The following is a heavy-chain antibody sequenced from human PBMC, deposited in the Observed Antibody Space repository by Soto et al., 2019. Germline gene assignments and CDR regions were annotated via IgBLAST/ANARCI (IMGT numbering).Heavy chain of an antibody. V-gene: IGHV4-59*01. Sequence: SETLSLTCTVSGGSISSYYWSWIRQPPGKGLEWIGYIYYSGSTNYNPSLKSRVTISVDTSKNQFSLKLSSVTAADTAVYYCARVLRYFDWLLTTPTYYGMDVWGQGTTVTVSS. D-gene: IGHD3-9*01. CDR1: GGSISSYY. J-gene: IGHJ6*02. CDR2: IYYSGST. CDR3: ARVLRYFDWLLTTPTYYGMDV.